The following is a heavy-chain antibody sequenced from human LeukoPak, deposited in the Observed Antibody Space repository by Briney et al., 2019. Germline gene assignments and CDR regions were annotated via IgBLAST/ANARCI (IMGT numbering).Heavy chain of an antibody. V-gene: IGHV1-18*01. CDR1: GYTFTSYG. D-gene: IGHD1-26*01. CDR3: ARDRLGGWELLTRFDY. J-gene: IGHJ4*02. CDR2: ISAYNGNT. Sequence: ASVKVSCTASGYTFTSYGISWVRQAPGQGLEWMGWISAYNGNTNYAQKLQGRVTMTTDTSTSTAYMELRSLRSDDTAVYYCARDRLGGWELLTRFDYWGQGTLVTVSS.